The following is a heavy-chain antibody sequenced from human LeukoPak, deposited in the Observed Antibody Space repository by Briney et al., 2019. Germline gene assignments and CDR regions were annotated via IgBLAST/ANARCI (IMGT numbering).Heavy chain of an antibody. CDR1: GGSISSGGYY. CDR2: IYYSGST. CDR3: ARATSTYYDSSGYYSHFDY. Sequence: PSQTLSLTCTVSGGSISSGGYYWSWIRQHPGKGLEWIGYIYYSGSTYYNPSLKSRVTISVDTSKDQFSLKLSSVTAADTAVYYCARATSTYYDSSGYYSHFDYWGQGTLVTVSS. J-gene: IGHJ4*02. D-gene: IGHD3-22*01. V-gene: IGHV4-31*03.